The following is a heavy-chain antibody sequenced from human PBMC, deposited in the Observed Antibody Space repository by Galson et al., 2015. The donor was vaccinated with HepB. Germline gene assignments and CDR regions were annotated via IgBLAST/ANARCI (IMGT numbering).Heavy chain of an antibody. Sequence: QSGAAAIKPGESLKISITGSGSSFPSYWIGWVRQMSGKGQEWMGIIYPGDSDTRYSQTFQGKVTISADTSINTTYLQWSSLKASDTAMYYCARCRVPATIPLRGAFDIWGQGTMVTVSS. J-gene: IGHJ3*02. D-gene: IGHD2-2*01. CDR1: GSSFPSYW. CDR3: ARCRVPATIPLRGAFDI. CDR2: IYPGDSDT. V-gene: IGHV5-51*01.